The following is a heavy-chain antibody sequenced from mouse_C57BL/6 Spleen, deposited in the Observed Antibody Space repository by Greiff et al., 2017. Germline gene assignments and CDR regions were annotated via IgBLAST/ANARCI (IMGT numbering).Heavy chain of an antibody. J-gene: IGHJ4*01. CDR2: ISDGGSYT. CDR3: ARERATAQVYYAMDY. CDR1: GFTFSSYA. V-gene: IGHV5-4*01. Sequence: EVKLQESGGGLVKPGGSLKLSCAASGFTFSSYAMSWVRQTPEKRLEWVATISDGGSYTYYPDNVKGRFTISRDNAKNNLYLQMSHLKSEDTAMYYCARERATAQVYYAMDYWGQGTSVTVSS. D-gene: IGHD3-2*02.